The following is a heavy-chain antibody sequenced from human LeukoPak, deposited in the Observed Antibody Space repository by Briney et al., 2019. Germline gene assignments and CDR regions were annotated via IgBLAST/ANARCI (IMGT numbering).Heavy chain of an antibody. CDR2: IIPILGIA. Sequence: GASVKVSCKASGGTFSSYAISWVRQAPGQGLEWMGRIIPILGIANYAQKFQGRVTITADKSTSTAYMGLSSLRSEDTAVYYCAREKYQPGTLYYYYGMDVWGQGTTVTVSS. CDR3: AREKYQPGTLYYYYGMDV. D-gene: IGHD2-2*01. CDR1: GGTFSSYA. J-gene: IGHJ6*02. V-gene: IGHV1-69*04.